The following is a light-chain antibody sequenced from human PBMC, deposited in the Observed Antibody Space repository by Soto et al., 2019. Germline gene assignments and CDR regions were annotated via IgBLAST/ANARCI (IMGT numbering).Light chain of an antibody. V-gene: IGLV3-21*04. CDR2: YDS. J-gene: IGLJ2*01. Sequence: SYELTQPPSVSVAPGKTARITCGGNNIGSKSVHWYQQKPGQAPVLVIYYDSDRPSGIPERFSGSNSGNTATLTISRVEAGDEADYYCQVWDSCSYVVFGGGTKLTVL. CDR1: NIGSKS. CDR3: QVWDSCSYVV.